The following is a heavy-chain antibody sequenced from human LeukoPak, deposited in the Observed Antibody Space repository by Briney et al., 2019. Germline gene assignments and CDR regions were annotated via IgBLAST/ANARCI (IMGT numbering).Heavy chain of an antibody. V-gene: IGHV1-18*01. D-gene: IGHD2-15*01. CDR3: ARASYCSDGSCYSDY. J-gene: IGHJ4*02. CDR2: VSAYNGNT. Sequence: ASVKVSCKASGYSFTSYGNTWVRQAPGQGLEWMGWVSAYNGNTVSAQKVKGRVTMATDTSTSTAYMELRSLKSDDKAVYYCARASYCSDGSCYSDYWGQGTLVTVSS. CDR1: GYSFTSYG.